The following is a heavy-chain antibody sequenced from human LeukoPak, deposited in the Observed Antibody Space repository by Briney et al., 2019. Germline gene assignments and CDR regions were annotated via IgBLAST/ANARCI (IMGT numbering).Heavy chain of an antibody. D-gene: IGHD2-15*01. Sequence: SGPTLVNPTQPLTLTCTFSGLPLSTSAMCGSWIGQPPGKALEWLPPLQRDDDKYYSTSLKTRLTISKDTSKSQVVLTLTNMDPVDTATYYCARALGYCSGGSCQSVWFDPWGQGTLVTVSS. CDR2: LQRDDDK. CDR3: ARALGYCSGGSCQSVWFDP. J-gene: IGHJ5*02. V-gene: IGHV2-70*01. CDR1: GLPLSTSAMC.